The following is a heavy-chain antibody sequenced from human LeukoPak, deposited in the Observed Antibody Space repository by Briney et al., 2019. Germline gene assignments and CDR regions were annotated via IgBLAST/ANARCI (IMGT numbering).Heavy chain of an antibody. V-gene: IGHV1-18*01. J-gene: IGHJ3*02. CDR1: GYTFTSYG. D-gene: IGHD1-26*01. Sequence: ASVKVSCKASGYTFTSYGISWVRQAPGQGLEWMGWISAYNGNTNYAQKLQGRVTMTTDTSPSTPSIELRSLRSEDTAVYYCARDFEGSGSAEAFDIWGQGTMVTVSS. CDR2: ISAYNGNT. CDR3: ARDFEGSGSAEAFDI.